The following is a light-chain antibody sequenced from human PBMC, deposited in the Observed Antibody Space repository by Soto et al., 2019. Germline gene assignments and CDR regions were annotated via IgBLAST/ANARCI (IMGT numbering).Light chain of an antibody. CDR2: DAS. J-gene: IGKJ4*01. CDR3: QQRRNWPLT. V-gene: IGKV3-11*01. Sequence: EVVLTQSPATLSSSPGESVTLSCRASQNIDTYLAWYQQRPGQAPRLLIYDASYRAVGIPSRFSGSGSGTDFTLTSISLDPAVFAIHHCQQRRNWPLTFGGGTKVEI. CDR1: QNIDTY.